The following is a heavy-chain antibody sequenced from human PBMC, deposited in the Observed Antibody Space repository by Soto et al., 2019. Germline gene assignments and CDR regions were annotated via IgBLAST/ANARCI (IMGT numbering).Heavy chain of an antibody. J-gene: IGHJ4*02. CDR1: DGNIRGHY. CDR2: INHSGST. CDR3: AGQAAGTSRSEIDY. D-gene: IGHD6-13*01. Sequence: SEPKRHPCAVYDGNIRGHYWRRISKPPGKGLEWIGEINHSGSTNYNPSLKSRVTISVDTSKNQFSLKLSSVTAADTAVYYCAGQAAGTSRSEIDYWGQGTLVTVS. V-gene: IGHV4-34*08.